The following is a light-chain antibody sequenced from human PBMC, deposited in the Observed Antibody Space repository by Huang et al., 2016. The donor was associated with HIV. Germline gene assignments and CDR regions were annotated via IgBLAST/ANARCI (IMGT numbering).Light chain of an antibody. V-gene: IGKV3-15*01. CDR1: QNINTN. Sequence: EIVMTQSPGTLSVAPGERATLSCRASQNINTNLAGVQQKPGQAPRLLIYAASTRTADFPARFSGSGSRTEFTLTISSLQSEDIAFYYCQQYNDWPRSFGQGTKVEIK. J-gene: IGKJ1*01. CDR3: QQYNDWPRS. CDR2: AAS.